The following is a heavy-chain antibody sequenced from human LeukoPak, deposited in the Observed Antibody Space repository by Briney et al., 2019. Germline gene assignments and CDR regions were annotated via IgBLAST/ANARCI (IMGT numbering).Heavy chain of an antibody. V-gene: IGHV3-48*03. CDR2: ISSSGSTI. Sequence: GSLRLSCAASGFTFSSYEMNWVRQAPGKGLEWVSYISSSGSTIYYADSVKGRFTISRDNAKNSLYLQMNSLRAEDTAVYYCARDRYCSGGSCYYFDYWGQGTLVTVSS. CDR1: GFTFSSYE. D-gene: IGHD2-15*01. J-gene: IGHJ4*02. CDR3: ARDRYCSGGSCYYFDY.